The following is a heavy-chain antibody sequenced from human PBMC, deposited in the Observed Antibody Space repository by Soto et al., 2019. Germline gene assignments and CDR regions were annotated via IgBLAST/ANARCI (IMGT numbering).Heavy chain of an antibody. V-gene: IGHV4-30-4*01. CDR2: IYYSGST. CDR3: ARVVAVAVFDY. Sequence: PSETLSLTCTVSGGSISSGDYYWGWIRQPPGKGLEWIGYIYYSGSTYYNPSLKSRVTISVDTSKNQFSLKLSSVTAADTAVYYCARVVAVAVFDYWGQGTLVTVSS. D-gene: IGHD6-19*01. CDR1: GGSISSGDYY. J-gene: IGHJ4*02.